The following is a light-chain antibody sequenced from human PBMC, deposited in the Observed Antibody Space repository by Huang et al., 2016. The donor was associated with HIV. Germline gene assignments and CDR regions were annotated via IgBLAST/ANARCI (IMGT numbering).Light chain of an antibody. CDR2: KAS. V-gene: IGKV1-5*03. J-gene: IGKJ1*01. CDR3: QQYNTYST. Sequence: DIQMSQSPSTLSASVGDRVTITCRASQSVSSWLAWYQQKPGKAPKLLIYKASTVESGVPSRFSGSGSGTEFTLTISSLEPDDFASYYCQQYNTYSTFGQGTKVEIK. CDR1: QSVSSW.